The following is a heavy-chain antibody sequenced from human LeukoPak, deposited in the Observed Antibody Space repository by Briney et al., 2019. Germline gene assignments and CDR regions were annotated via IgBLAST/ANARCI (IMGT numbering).Heavy chain of an antibody. CDR1: GFTFSSYG. J-gene: IGHJ4*02. D-gene: IGHD4-23*01. Sequence: GTSLRLSCADSGFTFSSYGMPWVRQAPGKGLEWVAGISYDGSNKYYTASVKGRFTISRDNSKNTLLLQMNSLRAEDTAVYYCATGRSAVTQPTSVRSQFGYWGQGTLVAVSS. V-gene: IGHV3-30*03. CDR3: ATGRSAVTQPTSVRSQFGY. CDR2: ISYDGSNK.